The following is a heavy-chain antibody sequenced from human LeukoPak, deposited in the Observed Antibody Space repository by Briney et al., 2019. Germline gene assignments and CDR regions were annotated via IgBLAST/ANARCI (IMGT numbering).Heavy chain of an antibody. Sequence: PSETLSLTCTVSGCSISSSIYYWGWIRQPPGKGLEWIGSIYYSGSTYYNPSLKSRATISVDTSENQFSLKLSSVTAADTAVYYCARVWFWFDPWGQGTLVTVSS. CDR1: GCSISSSIYY. D-gene: IGHD3-10*01. V-gene: IGHV4-39*01. J-gene: IGHJ5*02. CDR3: ARVWFWFDP. CDR2: IYYSGST.